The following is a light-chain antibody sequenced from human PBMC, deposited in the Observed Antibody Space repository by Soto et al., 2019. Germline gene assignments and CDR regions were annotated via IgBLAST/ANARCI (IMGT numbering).Light chain of an antibody. CDR2: EVT. V-gene: IGLV2-14*01. CDR1: SSDIGIYKY. CDR3: SSYTTSSTRV. J-gene: IGLJ1*01. Sequence: QSVLTQPASVSGSPGQSIAISCTGSSSDIGIYKYVSWYQQHPGKVPKLIIYEVTNRPSGVSNRFSGSKSGNTASLTISGLQAEDEADYYCSSYTTSSTRVFGPGNKVTVL.